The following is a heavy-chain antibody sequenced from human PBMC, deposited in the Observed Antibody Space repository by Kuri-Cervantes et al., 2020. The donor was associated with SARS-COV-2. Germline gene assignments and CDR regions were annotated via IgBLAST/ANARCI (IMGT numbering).Heavy chain of an antibody. CDR2: IRYDGGTK. D-gene: IGHD2-2*01. CDR3: ARDRGVVVPAAFPLRYYYYGMDV. V-gene: IGHV3-30*02. CDR1: GLTFKRYG. Sequence: GESLKISCTASGLTFKRYGMHWVRQAPGKGLEWVTFIRYDGGTKYYADSVKGRFTISRDNSKNTLYLQMNSLRAEDTAVYYCARDRGVVVPAAFPLRYYYYGMDVWGQGTTVTVSS. J-gene: IGHJ6*02.